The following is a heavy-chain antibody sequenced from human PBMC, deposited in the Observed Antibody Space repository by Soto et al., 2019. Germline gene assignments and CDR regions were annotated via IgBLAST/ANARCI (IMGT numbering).Heavy chain of an antibody. J-gene: IGHJ6*02. CDR3: ARITMVRGVISRYYYYYGVDV. CDR1: GGSFSGCY. CDR2: INHSGST. Sequence: PSEILSLTCAVYGGSFSGCYWSWIRQPPGKGLEWIGEINHSGSTNYNPSLKSRVTISVDTSKNQFSLKLSSVTAADTAVYYCARITMVRGVISRYYYYYGVDVWGQGTTVTVSS. D-gene: IGHD3-10*01. V-gene: IGHV4-34*01.